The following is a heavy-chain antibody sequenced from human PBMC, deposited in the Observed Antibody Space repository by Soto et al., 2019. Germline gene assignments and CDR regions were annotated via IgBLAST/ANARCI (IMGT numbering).Heavy chain of an antibody. D-gene: IGHD6-19*01. CDR1: GYTFTGYY. Sequence: AAVKGSGKASGYTFTGYYMHWVRQAPGQGLEWMGWINPNSGGTNFAQKFQGWVTMTRDTSISTGYMELSRLRSDDTAVYYCARGFKAGYSSGWYGYWGQGTLVTVSS. V-gene: IGHV1-2*04. CDR3: ARGFKAGYSSGWYGY. CDR2: INPNSGGT. J-gene: IGHJ4*02.